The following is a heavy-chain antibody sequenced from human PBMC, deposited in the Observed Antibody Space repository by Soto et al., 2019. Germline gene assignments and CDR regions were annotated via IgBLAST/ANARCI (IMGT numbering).Heavy chain of an antibody. CDR2: IYYSGST. CDR1: GGSISSYY. D-gene: IGHD6-13*01. CDR3: ARGGQQRDRSDY. V-gene: IGHV4-59*01. Sequence: SETLSLTCTVSGGSISSYYWSWIRQPPGKGLEWIGYIYYSGSTNYNPSLKSRVTISVDTSKNQFSLKLSSVTAADTAVYYCARGGQQRDRSDYWAQGTLVTVSS. J-gene: IGHJ4*02.